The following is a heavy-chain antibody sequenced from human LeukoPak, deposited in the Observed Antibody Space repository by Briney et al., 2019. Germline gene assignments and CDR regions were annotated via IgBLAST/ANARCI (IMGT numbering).Heavy chain of an antibody. CDR1: GGSFSGYY. V-gene: IGHV4-34*01. Sequence: PSETLSLTCAVYGGSFSGYYWSWIRQPPEKGLEWIGLIRHTGSTAYNPSLRSRVTISGDTSKNQFSLRLTSVTAADTALYYCARHGGYHFDSWGQGTLVTVSS. J-gene: IGHJ4*02. CDR3: ARHGGYHFDS. CDR2: IRHTGST. D-gene: IGHD3-16*01.